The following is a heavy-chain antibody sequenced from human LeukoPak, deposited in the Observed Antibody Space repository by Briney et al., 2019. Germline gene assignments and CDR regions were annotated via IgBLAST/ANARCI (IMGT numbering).Heavy chain of an antibody. Sequence: GGSLRLSCAASGFTFSSYSMNWVRQAPGKGLEWVSYISSSTNTIYYAGSVKGRFTISRDNAQNSLYLQMNSLRDEDTAVYYCATSGSYRFDYWGQGTLVTVSS. CDR3: ATSGSYRFDY. J-gene: IGHJ4*02. V-gene: IGHV3-48*02. CDR2: ISSSTNTI. D-gene: IGHD1-26*01. CDR1: GFTFSSYS.